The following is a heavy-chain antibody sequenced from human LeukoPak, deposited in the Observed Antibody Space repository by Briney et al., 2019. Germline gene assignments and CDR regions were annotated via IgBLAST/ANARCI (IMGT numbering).Heavy chain of an antibody. D-gene: IGHD6-19*01. CDR2: ISSSGSTI. CDR1: GFTFSSYE. Sequence: PGGSLRLSCAASGFTFSSYEMNWVRQAPGKGLEWVSYISSSGSTIYYADSVKGRFTISRDNAKNSLYLQMNSLRAADTAVYYCARVRYSSGWYGGAYFDYWGQGTLVTVSS. CDR3: ARVRYSSGWYGGAYFDY. J-gene: IGHJ4*02. V-gene: IGHV3-48*03.